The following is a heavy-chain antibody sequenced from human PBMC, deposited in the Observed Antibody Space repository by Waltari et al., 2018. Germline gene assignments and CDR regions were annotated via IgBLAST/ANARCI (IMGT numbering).Heavy chain of an antibody. CDR1: GYTFNSYG. CDR3: TRGRGQVILHY. CDR2: ISAYNGDT. V-gene: IGHV1-18*01. D-gene: IGHD2-15*01. J-gene: IGHJ4*02. Sequence: QVQLVQSGAEIKKPGASVKVSCKASGYTFNSYGISWVRQAPGQGLEWMGWISAYNGDTNYAQNLQDRVTMSTDTSTSTAYMELRSLRSDDTAVYYCTRGRGQVILHYWGQGTLVTVSS.